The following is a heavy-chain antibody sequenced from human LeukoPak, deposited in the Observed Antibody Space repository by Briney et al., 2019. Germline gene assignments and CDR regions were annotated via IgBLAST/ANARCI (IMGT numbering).Heavy chain of an antibody. CDR2: ISYDGRNK. J-gene: IGHJ4*02. CDR3: AKDRVEGKQWLAQFDY. D-gene: IGHD6-19*01. CDR1: GFTFSSSA. V-gene: IGHV3-30*18. Sequence: GRSLRLSCAASGFTFSSSAMHWVRQAPGKGLEWVAVISYDGRNKYYADSVKGRFTISRDNSKNTLSLLLDSLRPEDTAVYYCAKDRVEGKQWLAQFDYWGQGTLVTVSS.